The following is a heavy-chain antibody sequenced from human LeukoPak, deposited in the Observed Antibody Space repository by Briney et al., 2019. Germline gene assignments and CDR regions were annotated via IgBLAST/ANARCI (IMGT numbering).Heavy chain of an antibody. CDR3: AKGATIYCGGDCPVY. D-gene: IGHD2-21*02. V-gene: IGHV3-21*01. CDR2: ISSSSSYI. Sequence: GGSLRLSCAASGFTFSRYSMNWVRQARGKGVEWVSSISSSSSYIYYADSVKGRFTISRDNAKNSLYLQMNSLRAEDTAVYYCAKGATIYCGGDCPVYWGQGTLVTVSS. CDR1: GFTFSRYS. J-gene: IGHJ4*02.